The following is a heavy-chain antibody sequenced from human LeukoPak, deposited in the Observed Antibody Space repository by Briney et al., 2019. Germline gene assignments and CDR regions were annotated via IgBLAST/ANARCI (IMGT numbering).Heavy chain of an antibody. CDR1: GFTFSSYW. Sequence: GGSLRLSCAASGFTFSSYWMNWARQAPGKGLEWVASINHNGNVNYYVDSVKGRFTISRDNAKNSLYLQMSNLRAEDTAVYFCARGGVLDVWGQGPTVPVSS. V-gene: IGHV3-7*03. CDR3: ARGGVLDV. J-gene: IGHJ6*02. CDR2: INHNGNVN. D-gene: IGHD3-16*01.